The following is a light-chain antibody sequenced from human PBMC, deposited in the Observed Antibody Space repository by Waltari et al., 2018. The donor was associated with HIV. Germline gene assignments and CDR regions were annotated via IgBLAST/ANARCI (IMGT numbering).Light chain of an antibody. CDR3: SAYGGSGSFV. J-gene: IGLJ2*01. V-gene: IGLV2-11*01. Sequence: QSALTQPRSVSVSPGQSVTISCAGSTTNVGTSTYVSWYHHKPGEAPRLILYDVTQRPAGVPVRLSCDKSGDTASLISSGLQAEDEGDFYCSAYGGSGSFVFGGGTRVTVL. CDR2: DVT. CDR1: TTNVGTSTY.